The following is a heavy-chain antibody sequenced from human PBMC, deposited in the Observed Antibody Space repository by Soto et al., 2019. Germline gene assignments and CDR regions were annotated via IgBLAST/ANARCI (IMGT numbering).Heavy chain of an antibody. D-gene: IGHD1-26*01. Sequence: SETLSLTCTVSGSSITSTSYHWGWIRQPPGKGLEWIGNFYYSGGTYYNPSLRSRVTISVDASKNQFSVKVSSVTATDTAVYYCARSVGDYYYGMDVWGQGTTVTVSS. V-gene: IGHV4-39*01. CDR2: FYYSGGT. J-gene: IGHJ6*02. CDR3: ARSVGDYYYGMDV. CDR1: GSSITSTSYH.